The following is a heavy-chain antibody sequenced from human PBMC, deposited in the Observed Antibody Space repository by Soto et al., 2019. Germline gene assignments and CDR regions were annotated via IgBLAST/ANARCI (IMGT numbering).Heavy chain of an antibody. Sequence: QVQLQESGPGLVKPSGTLSLTCAVSSGSISSSNWWSWVRQPPGKGLEWIGEIYHSGSTNYNPSLKSRVTISVDKSKNQFTLKLSSVTAADTAVYYCATKDLAAAGRIPAFDIWGQGTMVTVSS. V-gene: IGHV4-4*02. CDR2: IYHSGST. J-gene: IGHJ3*02. CDR1: SGSISSSNW. D-gene: IGHD6-13*01. CDR3: ATKDLAAAGRIPAFDI.